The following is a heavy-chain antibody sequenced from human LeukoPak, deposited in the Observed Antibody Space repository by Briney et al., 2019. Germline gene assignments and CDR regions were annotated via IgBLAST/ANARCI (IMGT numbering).Heavy chain of an antibody. CDR2: ISGSGDST. J-gene: IGHJ4*02. CDR1: GFTFSNYA. CDR3: ARRSGIAVAGAFDY. V-gene: IGHV3-23*01. Sequence: GGSLRLSCAASGFTFSNYAMRWVRQAPGKGLEWVSGISGSGDSTYYADSGKGRFTISRDNSKNTLYLQMNSLRAEDTAVYYCARRSGIAVAGAFDYWGQGTLVTVSS. D-gene: IGHD6-19*01.